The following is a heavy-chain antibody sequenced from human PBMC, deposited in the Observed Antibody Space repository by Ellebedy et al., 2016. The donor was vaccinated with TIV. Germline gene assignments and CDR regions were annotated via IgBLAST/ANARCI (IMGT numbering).Heavy chain of an antibody. CDR3: AADRSISWYFY. Sequence: MPSETLFLTCTVSGDSISSRNLYWGWIRQAPGKGLQWIGSIYSSWNTYYNPSLESRVTMSIDTSKNQFSLKLTSVTAADTAVYYCAADRSISWYFYWGQGTLVTVSS. CDR1: GDSISSRNLY. J-gene: IGHJ4*02. D-gene: IGHD2-2*01. CDR2: IYSSWNT. V-gene: IGHV4-39*07.